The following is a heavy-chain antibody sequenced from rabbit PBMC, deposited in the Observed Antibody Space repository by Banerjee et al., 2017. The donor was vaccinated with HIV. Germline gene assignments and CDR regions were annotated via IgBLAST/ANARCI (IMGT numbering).Heavy chain of an antibody. CDR1: GFSFSSSYY. CDR3: ARDLGGSIHL. J-gene: IGHJ4*01. V-gene: IGHV1S45*01. CDR2: IYTGSSGTT. D-gene: IGHD4-2*01. Sequence: QEQLEESGGDLVKPEGSLTLTCTASGFSFSSSYYMCWVRQAPGKGLEWIACIYTGSSGTTYYASWAKGRFTISKTSSTTVTLQMTSLTAADMATYFCARDLGGSIHLWGPGTLVTVS.